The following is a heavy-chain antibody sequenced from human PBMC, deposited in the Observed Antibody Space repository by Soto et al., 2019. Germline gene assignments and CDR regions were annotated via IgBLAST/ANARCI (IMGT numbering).Heavy chain of an antibody. Sequence: QVQLVESGGGVVQPGRSLRLSCAGSGFIFSNYGMHWVRQAPGKGLEWVAVISYDGSIKYYVDSVKGRFTISRDNSKNTLYLQMDSLRAEDTAVYYCAKDLGRSYGGYFDCWGLGTLVTVSS. V-gene: IGHV3-30*18. CDR1: GFIFSNYG. D-gene: IGHD1-26*01. J-gene: IGHJ4*02. CDR3: AKDLGRSYGGYFDC. CDR2: ISYDGSIK.